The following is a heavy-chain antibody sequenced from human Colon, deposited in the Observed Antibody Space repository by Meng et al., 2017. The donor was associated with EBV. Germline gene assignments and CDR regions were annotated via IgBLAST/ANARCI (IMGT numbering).Heavy chain of an antibody. Sequence: AQLQGAGPGLGKPSGTLSLTCAVSGGSLSSRNWWSWVRQPPGKGLEWIGEIYHSGSTNYNPSLRSRVTISVDESKNQFSLRLSSVTAADTAVYYCARVGAYCGGDCYHPRWGQGTLVTVSS. D-gene: IGHD2-21*02. CDR3: ARVGAYCGGDCYHPR. J-gene: IGHJ4*02. CDR2: IYHSGST. CDR1: GGSLSSRNW. V-gene: IGHV4-4*02.